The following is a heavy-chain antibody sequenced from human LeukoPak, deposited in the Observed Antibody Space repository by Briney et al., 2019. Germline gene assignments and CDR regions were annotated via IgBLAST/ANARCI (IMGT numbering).Heavy chain of an antibody. CDR2: IYYSGST. Sequence: SETLSLTCTVSGGSISSYYWSWIRQPPGEGLEWIGYIYYSGSTNYNPSLKSRVTISVDTSKNQFSLKLSSVTAADTAVYYCASLLGDCSGGSCYSDDAFDIWGQGTMVTVSS. CDR1: GGSISSYY. J-gene: IGHJ3*02. CDR3: ASLLGDCSGGSCYSDDAFDI. V-gene: IGHV4-59*01. D-gene: IGHD2-15*01.